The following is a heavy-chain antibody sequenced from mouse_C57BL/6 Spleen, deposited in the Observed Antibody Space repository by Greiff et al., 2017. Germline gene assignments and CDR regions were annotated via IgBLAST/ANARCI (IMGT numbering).Heavy chain of an antibody. Sequence: EVKLQESGGDLVKPGGSLKLSCAASGFTFSSYGMSWVRQTPDKRLEWVATISSGGSYTYYPDSVKGRFTISRDNAKNTLYLQMSSLKSEDTAMYYWARRGVTTPYFDYWGKGTTLTVSS. CDR2: ISSGGSYT. CDR3: ARRGVTTPYFDY. D-gene: IGHD2-2*01. J-gene: IGHJ2*01. CDR1: GFTFSSYG. V-gene: IGHV5-6*02.